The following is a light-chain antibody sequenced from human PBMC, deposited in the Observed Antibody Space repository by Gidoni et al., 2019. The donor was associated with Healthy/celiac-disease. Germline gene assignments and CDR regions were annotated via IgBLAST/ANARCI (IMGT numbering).Light chain of an antibody. CDR2: LNSDGSH. J-gene: IGLJ2*01. V-gene: IGLV4-69*01. Sequence: QLVLTQSPSASASLGASVKLTCTLSSGHSSYAIAWHQQQPEKGPRYLMKLNSDGSHSKGDGIPDRFSGSSSGAERYLTISSLQSEDEADYYCQTWGTGIGVFGGGTKLTDL. CDR3: QTWGTGIGV. CDR1: SGHSSYA.